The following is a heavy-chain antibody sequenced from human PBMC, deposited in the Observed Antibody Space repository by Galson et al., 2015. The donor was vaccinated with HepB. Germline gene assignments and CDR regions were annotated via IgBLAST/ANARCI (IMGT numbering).Heavy chain of an antibody. J-gene: IGHJ6*02. CDR2: INAGNGNT. CDR1: GYTFRTYA. Sequence: SVKVSCKASGYTFRTYAMHWVRQAPGQRLEWMGWINAGNGNTKYSQKFQGRVTITRDTSASTAYMELSSLRSEDTGVYYCARRYCSSANSYDYYYYYGMDVWGQGTTVTVSS. CDR3: ARRYCSSANSYDYYYYYGMDV. V-gene: IGHV1-3*01. D-gene: IGHD2-2*01.